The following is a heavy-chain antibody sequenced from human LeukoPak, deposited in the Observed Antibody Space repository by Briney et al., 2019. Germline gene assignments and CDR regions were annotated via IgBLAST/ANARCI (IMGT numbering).Heavy chain of an antibody. CDR2: ISYDGSNK. CDR1: GFTFSSYA. Sequence: PGGSLRLSCAASGFTFSSYAMHWVRQAPGKGLEWVAVISYDGSNKYYADSVKGRFTISRDNSKNTLYLQMNSLRAEDMAVYYCARGKSSGYYWEGYGLDYWGQGTLVTVSS. V-gene: IGHV3-30*04. J-gene: IGHJ4*02. CDR3: ARGKSSGYYWEGYGLDY. D-gene: IGHD3-22*01.